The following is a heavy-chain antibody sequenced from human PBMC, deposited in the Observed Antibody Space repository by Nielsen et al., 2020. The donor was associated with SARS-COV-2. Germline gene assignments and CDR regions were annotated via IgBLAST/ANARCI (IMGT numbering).Heavy chain of an antibody. V-gene: IGHV4-39*02. Sequence: GSLRLSCTVSGGSISSSSYYWGWIRQPPGKGLEWIGSIYYSGSTYYNPSLKSRVTISVDTSKNQFSLKLSSVTAADTAVYYCARDYFGDYLDGFDIWGQGTMVTVSS. CDR3: ARDYFGDYLDGFDI. J-gene: IGHJ3*02. CDR1: GGSISSSSYY. CDR2: IYYSGST. D-gene: IGHD4-17*01.